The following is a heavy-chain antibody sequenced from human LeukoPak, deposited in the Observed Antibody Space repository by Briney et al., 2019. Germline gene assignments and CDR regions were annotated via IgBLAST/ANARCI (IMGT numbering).Heavy chain of an antibody. D-gene: IGHD3-10*02. CDR2: IKEDGSEK. Sequence: GGSLRLSCAASGFTFSSYWMSWVRQAPGKGLEWVANIKEDGSEKNYVDSVKGRFTISRDNAKNSLYLQMNSLRAEDTAVYYCAELGITMIGGVWGKGTTVTISS. CDR1: GFTFSSYW. V-gene: IGHV3-7*01. CDR3: AELGITMIGGV. J-gene: IGHJ6*04.